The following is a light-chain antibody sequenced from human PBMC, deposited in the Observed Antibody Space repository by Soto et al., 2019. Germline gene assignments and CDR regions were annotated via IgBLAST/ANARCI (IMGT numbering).Light chain of an antibody. V-gene: IGKV3-11*01. Sequence: EIVLTQSPATLSLSPGERATLSCRASQSVSRYLAWYQQKPGQAPRLLIYDASNRATGIPARFSGSGSGTAFTLTISSLEPEDFAVYYCQQRSNWPPLFTFGPGTKVDIK. CDR2: DAS. CDR3: QQRSNWPPLFT. J-gene: IGKJ3*01. CDR1: QSVSRY.